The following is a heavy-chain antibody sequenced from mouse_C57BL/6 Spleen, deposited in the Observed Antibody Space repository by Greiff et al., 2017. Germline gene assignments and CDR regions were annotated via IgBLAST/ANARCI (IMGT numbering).Heavy chain of an antibody. Sequence: VQLQQSGAELVRPGSSVKLSCKASGYTFTSSWMHWVKQRPIQGLEWIGNIDPSDSETHYNQKFKDKATLTVDKSSSTAYMQLSSLTSEDSAVYYCARVLIYYDYDWYFDVWGTGTTVTVSS. CDR2: IDPSDSET. D-gene: IGHD2-4*01. V-gene: IGHV1-52*01. CDR1: GYTFTSSW. J-gene: IGHJ1*03. CDR3: ARVLIYYDYDWYFDV.